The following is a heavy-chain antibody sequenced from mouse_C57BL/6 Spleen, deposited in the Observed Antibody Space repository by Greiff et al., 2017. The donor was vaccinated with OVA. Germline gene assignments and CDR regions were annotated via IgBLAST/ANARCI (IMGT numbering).Heavy chain of an antibody. V-gene: IGHV5-17*01. CDR1: GFTFSDYG. J-gene: IGHJ4*01. D-gene: IGHD3-3*01. CDR2: ISSGSSTI. Sequence: EVQRVESGGGLVKPGGSLKLSCAASGFTFSDYGMHWVRQAPEKGLEWVAYISSGSSTIYYADTVKGRFTISRDNAKNTLFLQMTSLRSEDTAMYYWARGAGVYAMDYWGQGTSVTVSS. CDR3: ARGAGVYAMDY.